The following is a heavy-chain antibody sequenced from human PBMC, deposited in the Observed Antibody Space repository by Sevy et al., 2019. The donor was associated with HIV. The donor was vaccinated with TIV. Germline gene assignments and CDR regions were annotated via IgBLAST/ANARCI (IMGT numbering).Heavy chain of an antibody. J-gene: IGHJ3*02. CDR2: ISGIGGRT. Sequence: GGSLRLSCAASGFTFSSYAMSWVRQAPGKGLEWVSAISGIGGRTYYADSVKGRFTISRDNSKNTLYLQMNSLRAEDTAVYYCAKKANWNEAFDIWGQGTMVTVSS. D-gene: IGHD1-1*01. CDR3: AKKANWNEAFDI. CDR1: GFTFSSYA. V-gene: IGHV3-23*01.